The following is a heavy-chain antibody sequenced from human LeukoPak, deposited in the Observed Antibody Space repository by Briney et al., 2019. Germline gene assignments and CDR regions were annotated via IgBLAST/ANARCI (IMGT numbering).Heavy chain of an antibody. Sequence: PGGSLRLSCAASGFIFRRNGMHWVRQVPGKGLEWVALIWYDGSKTYYADSVKGRFTISRDNSRNTLFLQMNSLRAEDTAVYYCITDLGWGQGTLVTVSS. CDR2: IWYDGSKT. D-gene: IGHD1-14*01. CDR1: GFIFRRNG. V-gene: IGHV3-33*01. J-gene: IGHJ4*02. CDR3: ITDLG.